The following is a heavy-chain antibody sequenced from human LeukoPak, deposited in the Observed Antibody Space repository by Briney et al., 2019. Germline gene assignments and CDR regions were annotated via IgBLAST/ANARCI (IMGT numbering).Heavy chain of an antibody. V-gene: IGHV3-64*04. CDR2: ISSNGATT. CDR1: GFTFNRFY. CDR3: AKDSLWFGELSFDY. D-gene: IGHD3-10*01. Sequence: GGSLRLSCSASGFTFNRFYLHWVRQAPGKGLEFVSHISSNGATTYYADSVKGRFTISRDNSKNTLYLQMNSLRAEDTAVYYCAKDSLWFGELSFDYWGQGTLVTVSS. J-gene: IGHJ4*02.